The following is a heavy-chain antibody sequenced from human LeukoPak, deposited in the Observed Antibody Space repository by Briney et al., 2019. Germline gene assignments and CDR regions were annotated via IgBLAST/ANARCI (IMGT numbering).Heavy chain of an antibody. Sequence: PGGSLRLSCAASGFTFSSYAMSWVRQAPGKGLEWVSAISGSGGSTYYADSVKGRFTISRDNSKNTPYLQMNSLRAEDTAVYYCAKDGITMVRGVITKHFDYWGQGTLVTVSS. CDR3: AKDGITMVRGVITKHFDY. CDR1: GFTFSSYA. CDR2: ISGSGGST. D-gene: IGHD3-10*01. V-gene: IGHV3-23*01. J-gene: IGHJ4*02.